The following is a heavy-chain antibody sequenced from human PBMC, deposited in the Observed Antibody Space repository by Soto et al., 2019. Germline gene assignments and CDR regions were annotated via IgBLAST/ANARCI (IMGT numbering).Heavy chain of an antibody. V-gene: IGHV4-4*02. CDR1: GGSISSTNW. D-gene: IGHD2-2*02. J-gene: IGHJ4*02. CDR3: ASFCRSTSCYTDY. CDR2: IYHSGST. Sequence: PSETLSLTCAVSGGSISSTNWWSWVRQPPGKGLEWIGEIYHSGSTNYNASLKSRVAISIDKSKSQFSLNLSSVTAADTAVYYCASFCRSTSCYTDYWGQGTLVTVSS.